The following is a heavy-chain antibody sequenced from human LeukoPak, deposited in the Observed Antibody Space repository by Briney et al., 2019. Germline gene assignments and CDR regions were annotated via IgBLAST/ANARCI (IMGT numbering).Heavy chain of an antibody. D-gene: IGHD1-26*01. Sequence: RLSRAASGFTFTGASMNWVRQAPGKGLEWISYISISGDIVYYADSVKGRFTISRDNAKNSLWLQMISLRAEDTAVYYFATDEVGADPGDAFDIWGQGTMDTVSS. J-gene: IGHJ3*02. V-gene: IGHV3-48*01. CDR2: ISISGDIV. CDR1: GFTFTGAS. CDR3: ATDEVGADPGDAFDI.